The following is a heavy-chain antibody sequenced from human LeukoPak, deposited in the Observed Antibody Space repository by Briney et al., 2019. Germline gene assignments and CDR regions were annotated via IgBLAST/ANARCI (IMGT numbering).Heavy chain of an antibody. D-gene: IGHD3-22*01. V-gene: IGHV3-7*01. CDR1: GFTFSSYW. J-gene: IGHJ3*02. CDR3: ARETDSSGYDAFDI. Sequence: GGSLRLSCAASGFTFSSYWMSWVRQAPGKGQEWVANIKQDGSEKYYVDSVKGRFTISRDNAKNSLYLQMNSLRAEDTAVYYCARETDSSGYDAFDIWGQGTMVTVSS. CDR2: IKQDGSEK.